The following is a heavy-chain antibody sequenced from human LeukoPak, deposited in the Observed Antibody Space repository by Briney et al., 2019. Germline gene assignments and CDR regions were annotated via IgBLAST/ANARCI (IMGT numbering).Heavy chain of an antibody. V-gene: IGHV4-39*02. CDR2: MYYRGST. CDR1: GGSINGSNYF. D-gene: IGHD2-15*01. J-gene: IGHJ4*02. CDR3: ARDGGLLEDYSGFDY. Sequence: SETLSLTCTVSGGSINGSNYFWGWIRQPPGKGLEWIGSMYYRGSTYYNPTLKSRVTISVDTSTNHFSLKLNSVTAADTAVYYCARDGGLLEDYSGFDYWGQGTLVTVSS.